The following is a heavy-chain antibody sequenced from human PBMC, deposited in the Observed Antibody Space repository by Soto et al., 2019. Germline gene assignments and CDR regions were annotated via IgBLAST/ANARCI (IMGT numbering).Heavy chain of an antibody. CDR1: GYTFSTYG. D-gene: IGHD3-22*01. J-gene: IGHJ4*02. Sequence: ASVKVSCKASGYTFSTYGISWVRQAPGQGLEWMGWISAYNGNTNYAQKLQGRVTMTTDTSTSTAYMELSSLRSDDTAVYYCARDDRSSLLNYWGQGTLVTVSS. CDR3: ARDDRSSLLNY. CDR2: ISAYNGNT. V-gene: IGHV1-18*01.